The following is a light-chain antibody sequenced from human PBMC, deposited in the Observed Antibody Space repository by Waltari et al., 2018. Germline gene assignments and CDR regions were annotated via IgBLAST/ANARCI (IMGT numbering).Light chain of an antibody. V-gene: IGKV3-11*01. CDR3: QQRTDRPPVT. CDR2: DAS. CDR1: QSVSVY. J-gene: IGKJ1*01. Sequence: EVVLTPSPATLSLSPGERATLSCRASQSVSVYLAWYQQRPGQAPRLLIYDASDRATGVPARFSGSGSGTDFTLTISSLEPEDFAVYYCQQRTDRPPVTFGQGTRVEMK.